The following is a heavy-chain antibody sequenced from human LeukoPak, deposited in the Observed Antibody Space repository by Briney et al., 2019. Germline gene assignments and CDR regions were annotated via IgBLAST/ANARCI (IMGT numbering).Heavy chain of an antibody. CDR1: GGTFSSYA. J-gene: IGHJ4*02. CDR2: IIPIFGTA. V-gene: IGHV1-69*13. D-gene: IGHD3-22*01. CDR3: ARGDDSSGYWSY. Sequence: SVKVSCKASGGTFSSYAISWVRQAPGQGLEWKGGIIPIFGTANYAQKFQGRVTITADESTSTAYMELSSLRSEDTAVYYCARGDDSSGYWSYWGQGTLVTVSS.